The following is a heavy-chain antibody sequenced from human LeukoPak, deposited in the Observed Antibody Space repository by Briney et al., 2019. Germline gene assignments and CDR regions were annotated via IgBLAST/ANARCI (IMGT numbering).Heavy chain of an antibody. CDR3: ARFGYSGWNLEN. Sequence: GGSLRLSCAASGLSFRDFWMTWVRQAPGKGLEWVANINQGGGVKYYVDSVKGRFTISRDGTESSLYVQMNSLRDEDTAVYYCARFGYSGWNLENWGQGTLVTVSS. V-gene: IGHV3-7*02. CDR1: GLSFRDFW. D-gene: IGHD5-12*01. CDR2: INQGGGVK. J-gene: IGHJ4*02.